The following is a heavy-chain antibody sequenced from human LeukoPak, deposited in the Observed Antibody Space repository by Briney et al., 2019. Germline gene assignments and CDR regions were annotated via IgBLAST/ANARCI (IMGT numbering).Heavy chain of an antibody. CDR2: IYSGGST. CDR1: GFTVSSNY. V-gene: IGHV3-66*01. D-gene: IGHD3-22*01. Sequence: GGSLRLSCAASGFTVSSNYMNWVRQAPGKGLEWVSVIYSGGSTYYADSVKGRFTISRDNAKNSLYLQMNSLRAEDTAVYYCARSGIYYDSSGYQPFGAFDIWGQGTMVTVSS. J-gene: IGHJ3*02. CDR3: ARSGIYYDSSGYQPFGAFDI.